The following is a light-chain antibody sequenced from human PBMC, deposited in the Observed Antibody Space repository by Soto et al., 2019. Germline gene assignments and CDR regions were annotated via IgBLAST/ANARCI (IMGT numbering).Light chain of an antibody. J-gene: IGKJ5*01. Sequence: VLLTHSPATLSLSPESRATLSCRTSLSVSVYLEWYQQKPGQAPRLLISDASNRATGIPARFSGSGSGTDFTLTISSLEPEDFAVYYCNPRQYWPPITFGEGTRPEI. CDR1: LSVSVY. CDR3: NPRQYWPPIT. CDR2: DAS. V-gene: IGKV3-11*01.